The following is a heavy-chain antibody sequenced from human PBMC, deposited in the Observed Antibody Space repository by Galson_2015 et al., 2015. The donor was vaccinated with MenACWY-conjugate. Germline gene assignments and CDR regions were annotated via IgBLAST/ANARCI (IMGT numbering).Heavy chain of an antibody. J-gene: IGHJ4*02. CDR1: GFTFGDYA. D-gene: IGHD2-8*02. Sequence: SLRLSCAASGFTFGDYAVSWVRQAPGKELEWVGFIRSKAYGGTTEYAASVKGRFTISRDDSKSIAYLQMNSLKTEDTAVYYCTRVGYCAGGVCSPLGYWGQGTLVTVSS. CDR2: IRSKAYGGTT. V-gene: IGHV3-49*04. CDR3: TRVGYCAGGVCSPLGY.